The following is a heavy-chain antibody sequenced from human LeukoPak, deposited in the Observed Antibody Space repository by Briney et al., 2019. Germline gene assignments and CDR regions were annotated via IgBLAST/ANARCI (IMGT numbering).Heavy chain of an antibody. CDR1: AFIFSGHW. J-gene: IGHJ4*02. V-gene: IGHV3-7*03. CDR3: ARRYFDY. Sequence: GSLRLSCEGSAFIFSGHWMNWVRQAPGKGLEWVANIKQDGSEKYYVDSVKGRFTISRDNAKNALYLQMNSLRADDTAVYYCARRYFDYWGQGTLVTVSS. CDR2: IKQDGSEK.